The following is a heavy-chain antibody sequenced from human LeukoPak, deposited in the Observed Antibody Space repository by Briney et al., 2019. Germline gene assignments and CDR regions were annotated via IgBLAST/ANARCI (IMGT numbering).Heavy chain of an antibody. Sequence: EASVTVSCKASGYTFTSYYMHWVRQAPGQGLEWMGIINPSGGSTSYAQKFQGRVTMTRDMSTSTVYMELSSLRSEDTAVYYCAGDSWGDGYNYYFDYWGQGTLVTVSS. J-gene: IGHJ4*02. CDR1: GYTFTSYY. CDR3: AGDSWGDGYNYYFDY. V-gene: IGHV1-46*01. CDR2: INPSGGST. D-gene: IGHD5-24*01.